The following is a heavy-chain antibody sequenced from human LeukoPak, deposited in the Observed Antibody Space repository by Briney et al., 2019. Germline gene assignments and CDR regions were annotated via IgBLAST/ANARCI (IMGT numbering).Heavy chain of an antibody. CDR1: GFTFSNYW. D-gene: IGHD3-10*01. Sequence: GGSLRLSCAASGFTFSNYWMSWVRQAPGKGLEWVANIKQDGRDKYYVDSVKGRFTISRDNAKNSLYLQMNSLRAEDTAVYYCGRDFGYTSGSYGVYWGQGTLVTVSS. V-gene: IGHV3-7*01. CDR2: IKQDGRDK. J-gene: IGHJ4*02. CDR3: GRDFGYTSGSYGVY.